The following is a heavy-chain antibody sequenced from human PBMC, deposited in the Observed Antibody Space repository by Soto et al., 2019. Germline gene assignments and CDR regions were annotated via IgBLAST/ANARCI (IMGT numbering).Heavy chain of an antibody. V-gene: IGHV3-30*18. Sequence: PGGSLRLSCAASGFTFSSYGMHWVRQAPGKGLEWVAVISYDGSNKYYADSVKGRFTISRGNSKNTLYLQMNSLRAEDTAVYYCAKAVVVGALDYWGQGTLVTVSS. CDR2: ISYDGSNK. CDR1: GFTFSSYG. J-gene: IGHJ4*02. D-gene: IGHD1-26*01. CDR3: AKAVVVGALDY.